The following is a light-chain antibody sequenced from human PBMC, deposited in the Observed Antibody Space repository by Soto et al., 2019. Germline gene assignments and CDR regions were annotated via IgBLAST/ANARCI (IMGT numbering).Light chain of an antibody. V-gene: IGKV1-5*01. J-gene: IGKJ1*01. CDR3: QHMRT. CDR2: DAS. Sequence: GDRVTITCRASQNINNWIAWYQQKPGKAPKFLIYDASTLESGVPSRFSGSGFGTEFSLTISSLQPDDFGSYYCQHMRTFGKGTKVEIK. CDR1: QNINNW.